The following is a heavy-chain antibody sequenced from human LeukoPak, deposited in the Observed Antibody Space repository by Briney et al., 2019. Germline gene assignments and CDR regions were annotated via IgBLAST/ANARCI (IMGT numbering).Heavy chain of an antibody. V-gene: IGHV3-23*01. D-gene: IGHD3-3*01. J-gene: IGHJ4*02. CDR3: AKDSSRYDFWSGSTPY. CDR1: GFTFSSYA. CDR2: ISGSGGST. Sequence: GGSLRLSCAASGFTFSSYAMSWARQAPGKGLEWVSAISGSGGSTYYADSVKGRFTISRDNSKNTLYLQMNSLRAEDTAVYYCAKDSSRYDFWSGSTPYWGQGTLVTVSS.